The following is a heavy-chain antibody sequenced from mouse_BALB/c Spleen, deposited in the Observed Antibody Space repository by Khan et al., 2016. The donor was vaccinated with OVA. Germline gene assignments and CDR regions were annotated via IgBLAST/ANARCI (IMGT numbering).Heavy chain of an antibody. V-gene: IGHV9-3-1*01. J-gene: IGHJ4*01. CDR1: GFTFTNYG. Sequence: QIQLVQSGPELKKPGETVQISCKASGFTFTNYGMNWVKHAPGKGLKWMGWINTYTGEPTFADDFKGRFAFSLETSASTAYFQINSLKNKDTATYFCARVGYNGTMDCWGQGTSVTVSS. CDR2: INTYTGEP. CDR3: ARVGYNGTMDC. D-gene: IGHD2-14*01.